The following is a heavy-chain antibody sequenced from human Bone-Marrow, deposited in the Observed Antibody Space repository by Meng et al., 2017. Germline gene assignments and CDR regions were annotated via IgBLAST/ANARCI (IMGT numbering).Heavy chain of an antibody. D-gene: IGHD3-9*01. Sequence: SETLSLTCTVSGGSISSYYWSWIRQPAGKGLEWIGRIYTSGSTNYNPSLKSRVTMSVDTSKNQFSLKLSSVTAADTAVYYCAREGDSSHYDILTGSHYYFDYWGQGPLDPFPS. CDR3: AREGDSSHYDILTGSHYYFDY. CDR2: IYTSGST. V-gene: IGHV4-4*07. J-gene: IGHJ4*02. CDR1: GGSISSYY.